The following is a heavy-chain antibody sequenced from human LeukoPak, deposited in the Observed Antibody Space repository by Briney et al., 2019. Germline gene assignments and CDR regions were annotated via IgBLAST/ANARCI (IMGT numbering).Heavy chain of an antibody. V-gene: IGHV1-69*05. CDR2: IIPIFGTA. CDR1: GGTFSSYA. Sequence: SVKVSCKASGGTFSSYAISWVRQAPGQGLEWMGGIIPIFGTANYAQKFQGRVTITTDESTSTAYMELSSLRSEDTAVYYCAREADCSSTSCQYNWFDPWGLGTLVTVSS. CDR3: AREADCSSTSCQYNWFDP. D-gene: IGHD2-2*01. J-gene: IGHJ5*02.